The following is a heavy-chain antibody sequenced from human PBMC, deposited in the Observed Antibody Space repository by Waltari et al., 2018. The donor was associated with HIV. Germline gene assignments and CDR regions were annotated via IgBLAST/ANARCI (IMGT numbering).Heavy chain of an antibody. CDR2: IIPIFGTA. J-gene: IGHJ2*01. CDR3: ARRAPLYYGDYDWYFDL. Sequence: QVQLVQSGAEVKKPGSSVKVSCKASGGTFSSYSISWVRQAPRQGLEWMGGIIPIFGTANYAQKFQGRVTITADESTSTAYMELSSLRSEDTAVYFCARRAPLYYGDYDWYFDLWGRGTLVTVSS. D-gene: IGHD4-17*01. V-gene: IGHV1-69*01. CDR1: GGTFSSYS.